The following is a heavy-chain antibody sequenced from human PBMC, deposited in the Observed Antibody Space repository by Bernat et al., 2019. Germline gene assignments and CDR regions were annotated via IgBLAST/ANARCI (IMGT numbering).Heavy chain of an antibody. J-gene: IGHJ4*02. CDR2: ISSSSSYI. CDR3: ASDDVAVAGNFDY. V-gene: IGHV3-21*01. CDR1: GFTFSSYS. Sequence: EVQLVESGGGLVKPGGSPRLSCAASGFTFSSYSMNWVRQAPGKGLEWVSSISSSSSYIYYADSVKGRFTISRDNAKNSLYLQMNSLRAEDTAVYYCASDDVAVAGNFDYWGQGTLVTVSS. D-gene: IGHD6-19*01.